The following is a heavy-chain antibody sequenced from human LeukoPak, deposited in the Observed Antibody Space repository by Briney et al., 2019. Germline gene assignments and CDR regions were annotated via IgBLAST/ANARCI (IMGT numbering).Heavy chain of an antibody. Sequence: GGSLRLSCAASGFTFSSYAMRWVRQAPGKGLEWVAVISYDGSNKYYADSVKGRFTISRDNSKNTLYLQMNSLRAEDTAVYYCARPSTKDYDSSGYYGAFDIWGQGTMVTVSS. D-gene: IGHD3-22*01. CDR2: ISYDGSNK. V-gene: IGHV3-30*01. J-gene: IGHJ3*02. CDR1: GFTFSSYA. CDR3: ARPSTKDYDSSGYYGAFDI.